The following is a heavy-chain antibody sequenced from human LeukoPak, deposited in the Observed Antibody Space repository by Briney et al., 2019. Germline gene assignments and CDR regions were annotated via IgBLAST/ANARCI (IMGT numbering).Heavy chain of an antibody. D-gene: IGHD6-6*01. CDR1: GYTFTSYY. CDR2: INPSGGST. CDR3: ARDSQLEYIAPAQYYFDY. V-gene: IGHV1-46*01. J-gene: IGHJ4*02. Sequence: ASVKVSCKASGYTFTSYYMHWVRQAPGQGLEWMGIINPSGGSTSYAQKSQGRVTMTRDMSTSTVYMELSSLRSEDTAVYYCARDSQLEYIAPAQYYFDYWGQGTLVTVSS.